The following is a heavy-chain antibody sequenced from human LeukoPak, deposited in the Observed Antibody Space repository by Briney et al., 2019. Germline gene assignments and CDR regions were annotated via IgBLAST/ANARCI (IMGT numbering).Heavy chain of an antibody. V-gene: IGHV3-7*01. J-gene: IGHJ4*02. CDR3: ARGGSVDTASDGDY. D-gene: IGHD5-18*01. CDR1: GFTFSNYW. CDR2: IKQDGSEK. Sequence: GGSLRLSCAASGFTFSNYWMSWVRQAPGKGLEWVANIKQDGSEKYYVDSVKGRFTISRDNAKNSLYLQMNSLRAEDTAVYYCARGGSVDTASDGDYWGQGTLVTVSS.